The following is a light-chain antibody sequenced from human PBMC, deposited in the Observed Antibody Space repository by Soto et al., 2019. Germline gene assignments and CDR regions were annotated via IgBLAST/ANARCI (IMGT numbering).Light chain of an antibody. V-gene: IGKV1-9*01. CDR1: QDITNF. Sequence: DIQLNQSPSFLSASVGDRVTITCRASQDITNFLAWYQQKPGKAPELLIYGASTLHSGVPPRFSGSGSGTEFTLTISSLQPEDFATYHCQHLNSYPYTFGQGTKVDIK. CDR2: GAS. CDR3: QHLNSYPYT. J-gene: IGKJ2*01.